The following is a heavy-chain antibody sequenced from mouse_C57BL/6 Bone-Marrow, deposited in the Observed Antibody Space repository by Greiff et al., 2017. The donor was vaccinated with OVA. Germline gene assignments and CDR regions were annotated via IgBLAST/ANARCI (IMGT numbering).Heavy chain of an antibody. J-gene: IGHJ3*01. D-gene: IGHD2-3*01. CDR1: GFSLTSYG. Sequence: QVHVKQSGPGLVQPSQSLSITCTVSGFSLTSYGVHWVRQSPGKGLEWLGVIWRGGSTDYNAAFMSRLSITKDNSKSQVFFKMNSLQADDTAIYYCATIGGYDGYYVWFAYWGQGTLVTVSA. CDR3: ATIGGYDGYYVWFAY. V-gene: IGHV2-5*01. CDR2: IWRGGST.